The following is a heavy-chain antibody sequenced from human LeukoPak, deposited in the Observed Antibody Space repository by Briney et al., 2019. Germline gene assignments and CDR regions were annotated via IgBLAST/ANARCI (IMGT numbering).Heavy chain of an antibody. V-gene: IGHV3-30-3*02. D-gene: IGHD6-19*01. Sequence: GGSLRLSCATSGFTFSNYAIHWVRQAPGKGLEWVADISFDGDNEYYADSVRGRFMIARDNSKNTMYLQMNSLRAEDTAVYYCAKREYSSGSYGLDVWGQGTTVIVSS. CDR2: ISFDGDNE. CDR1: GFTFSNYA. CDR3: AKREYSSGSYGLDV. J-gene: IGHJ6*02.